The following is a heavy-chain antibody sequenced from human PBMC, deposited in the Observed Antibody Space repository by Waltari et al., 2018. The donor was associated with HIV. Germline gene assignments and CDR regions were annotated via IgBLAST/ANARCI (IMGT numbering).Heavy chain of an antibody. J-gene: IGHJ6*02. D-gene: IGHD6-13*01. CDR1: GFTFSSYG. V-gene: IGHV3-30*18. CDR2: ISYDGSNK. CDR3: AKDGTVSSWYPKYYYYGMDV. Sequence: QVQLVESGGGVVQPGRSLRLSCAASGFTFSSYGMHWVRQAPGKGLEWVAVISYDGSNKYYADSVKGRFTISRDNSKNTLYLQMNSLRAEDTAVYYCAKDGTVSSWYPKYYYYGMDVWGQGTTVAVSS.